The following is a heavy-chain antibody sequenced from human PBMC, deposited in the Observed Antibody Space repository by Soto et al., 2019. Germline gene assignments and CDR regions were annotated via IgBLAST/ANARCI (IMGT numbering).Heavy chain of an antibody. CDR2: INHSGRT. V-gene: IGHV4-34*01. Sequence: SETLSLTCAVYGGSFSDYYWSWIRQPPGKGLGWIGEINHSGRTNYNPALKSRVTISVDTSKNQFSLKLNAVTAADTAVYYCARGRKGRTVLRFLEWSPHGMDVWGQGTTVT. D-gene: IGHD3-3*01. CDR1: GGSFSDYY. J-gene: IGHJ6*02. CDR3: ARGRKGRTVLRFLEWSPHGMDV.